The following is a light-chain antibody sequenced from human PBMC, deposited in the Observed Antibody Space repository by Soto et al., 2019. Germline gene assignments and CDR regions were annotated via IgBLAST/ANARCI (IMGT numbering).Light chain of an antibody. V-gene: IGLV3-21*04. Sequence: SYELTQPPSVSLAPGKTARITCGGNNIGSKSVHWYQQKPGQAPVLVIYYDSDRPSGIPERFSGSNSGNTATLTISRVEAGDEADYFCQVWDSSSDHPWVFGGGTKLTVL. CDR2: YDS. CDR1: NIGSKS. CDR3: QVWDSSSDHPWV. J-gene: IGLJ3*02.